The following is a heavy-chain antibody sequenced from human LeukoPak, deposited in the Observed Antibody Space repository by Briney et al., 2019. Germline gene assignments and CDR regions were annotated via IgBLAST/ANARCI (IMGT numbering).Heavy chain of an antibody. Sequence: GGSLRLSCAASGFTFSSYRMNWVRQAPGQGLKWVSSISSSNTYIYYADSVKGRFTISRDNAKNSLSLQMNSLRAEDTAVYYCARGAEYSGAWCQDYWGQGTLVTVSS. J-gene: IGHJ4*02. D-gene: IGHD6-19*01. CDR2: ISSSNTYI. CDR1: GFTFSSYR. V-gene: IGHV3-21*01. CDR3: ARGAEYSGAWCQDY.